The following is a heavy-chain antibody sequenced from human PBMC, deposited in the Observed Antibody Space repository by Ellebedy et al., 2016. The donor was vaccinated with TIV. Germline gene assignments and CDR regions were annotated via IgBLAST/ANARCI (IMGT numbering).Heavy chain of an antibody. D-gene: IGHD2-15*01. CDR1: GYSFTSYW. V-gene: IGHV5-10-1*01. CDR3: ARHCSGGSCYNY. Sequence: GESLKISXKGSGYSFTSYWISWVRQMPGKGLEWMGRIDPSDSYTNYSPSFQGHVTISADKSISTAYLQWSSLKASDTAMYYCARHCSGGSCYNYWGQGTLVTVSS. J-gene: IGHJ4*02. CDR2: IDPSDSYT.